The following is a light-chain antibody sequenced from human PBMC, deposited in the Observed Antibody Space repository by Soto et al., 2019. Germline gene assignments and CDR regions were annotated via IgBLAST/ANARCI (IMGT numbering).Light chain of an antibody. Sequence: DIQMTQSPPSLSASVGDRVTITCRASETITDFLNWYQVKPGKAPKLLIYSASNLQPAVPSRFSGSGYGTDFTPTLSGLQHEDSATYYCQQNFSPFVTFGAGTKVEV. V-gene: IGKV1-39*01. CDR2: SAS. CDR3: QQNFSPFVT. J-gene: IGKJ4*01. CDR1: ETITDF.